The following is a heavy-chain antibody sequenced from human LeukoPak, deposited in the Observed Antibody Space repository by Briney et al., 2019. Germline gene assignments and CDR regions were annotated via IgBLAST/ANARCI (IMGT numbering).Heavy chain of an antibody. CDR3: ARSTQWELRNFDY. CDR2: IYYSGST. Sequence: SETLSLTCTVSGGSISSYYWSWIRQPPGKGLEWIGYIYYSGSTNYNPSLKSRVTISVDTSKNQFSLKLSSVTAADTAVYYCARSTQWELRNFDYWGQGTLVTVSS. J-gene: IGHJ4*02. V-gene: IGHV4-59*01. CDR1: GGSISSYY. D-gene: IGHD1-26*01.